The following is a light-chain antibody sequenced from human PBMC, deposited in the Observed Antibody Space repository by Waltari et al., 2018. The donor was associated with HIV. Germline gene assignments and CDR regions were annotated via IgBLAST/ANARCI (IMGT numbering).Light chain of an antibody. V-gene: IGLV2-23*02. CDR1: SSDVRSYNL. Sequence: QSALTQSASVSGSPGQSITISCTGTSSDVRSYNLVSWYQHHPGKAPKLMIYEVNKRPSGVSNRFSGSKSGNTASLTISGLQAEDEADYYCCSYAGSSTSVVFGGGTKLTVL. J-gene: IGLJ2*01. CDR3: CSYAGSSTSVV. CDR2: EVN.